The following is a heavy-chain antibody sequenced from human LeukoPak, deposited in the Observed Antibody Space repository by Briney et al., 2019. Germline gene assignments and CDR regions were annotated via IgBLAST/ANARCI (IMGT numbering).Heavy chain of an antibody. J-gene: IGHJ6*03. Sequence: SQTFSLTCAISGDSVSSNSAAWNWIRQSPSRGLEWLGRTYYRSKWYNDYAVSVKSRITINPDTSKNQFSLQLNSVTPEDTAVYYCAREDIVVVVAAMVYYYYMDVWGKGTTVTVSS. CDR3: AREDIVVVVAAMVYYYYMDV. CDR2: TYYRSKWYN. D-gene: IGHD2-15*01. CDR1: GDSVSSNSAA. V-gene: IGHV6-1*01.